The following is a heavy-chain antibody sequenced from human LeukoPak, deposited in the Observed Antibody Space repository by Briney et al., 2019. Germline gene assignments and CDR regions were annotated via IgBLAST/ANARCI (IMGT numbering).Heavy chain of an antibody. CDR3: ARYSDNWSDP. Sequence: PSETLSLTCTVSGGSISGYYWSWIRQPPGKGLEWIGYIYYSGGTNYNPSLKSRVTISVDTSKNQFSLKLSSVTAADTAMFYCARYSDNWSDPWGQGTLVTVSS. J-gene: IGHJ5*02. CDR2: IYYSGGT. D-gene: IGHD6-13*01. V-gene: IGHV4-59*01. CDR1: GGSISGYY.